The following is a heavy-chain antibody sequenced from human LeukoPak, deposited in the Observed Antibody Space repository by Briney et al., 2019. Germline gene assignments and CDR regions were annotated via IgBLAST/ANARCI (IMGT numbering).Heavy chain of an antibody. V-gene: IGHV4-34*01. CDR2: INHSGST. Sequence: SETLSLTCAVYGGSFSGYYWSWIRQPPGKGLEWIGEINHSGSTNYNPSLKSRVTISVDTSKNQFSLKLSSVTAADTAVYYCARSRGVRGVIIPGYWGQGTLVTASS. CDR3: ARSRGVRGVIIPGY. J-gene: IGHJ4*02. D-gene: IGHD3-10*01. CDR1: GGSFSGYY.